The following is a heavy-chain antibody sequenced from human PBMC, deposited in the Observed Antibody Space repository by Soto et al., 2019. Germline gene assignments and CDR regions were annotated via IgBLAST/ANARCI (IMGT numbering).Heavy chain of an antibody. Sequence: SETLSLTCAVYGGSFSGYYWSWIRQPPGKGLEWIGEINHSGSTNYNPSLKSRVTISVDTSKNQFSLKLSSVTAADTAVYYCARVELAGQDLFDYWGQGTLVTVSS. CDR2: INHSGST. CDR3: ARVELAGQDLFDY. D-gene: IGHD6-19*01. V-gene: IGHV4-34*01. CDR1: GGSFSGYY. J-gene: IGHJ4*02.